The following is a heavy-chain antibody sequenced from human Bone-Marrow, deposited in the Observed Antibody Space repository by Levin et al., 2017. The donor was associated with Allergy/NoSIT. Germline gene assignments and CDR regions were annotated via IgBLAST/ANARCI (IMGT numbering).Heavy chain of an antibody. D-gene: IGHD3-3*01. Sequence: GESLKISCAVSGFTLSDYYMSWVRQAPGKGLEWVSYISRDSYRTYYAESVRGRFTISRDNAKNLLYMQMNSLRSEDTAIYYCVRDGGLIDYWGQGTLVTVSS. J-gene: IGHJ4*02. CDR1: GFTLSDYY. V-gene: IGHV3-11*01. CDR3: VRDGGLIDY. CDR2: ISRDSYRT.